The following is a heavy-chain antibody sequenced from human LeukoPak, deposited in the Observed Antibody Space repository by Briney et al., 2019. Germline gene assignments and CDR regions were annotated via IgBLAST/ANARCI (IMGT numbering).Heavy chain of an antibody. CDR3: AKAKITYSYDSCDY. Sequence: PGQTLRLACTASGFTFSNEGMSGVRQAPGKGLEWISGISGSGGSTYYADSVKGRFTISRDNSKNTLYLQMNSLRAEDTAVYYCAKAKITYSYDSCDYWGQGTLVTVSS. J-gene: IGHJ4*02. CDR1: GFTFSNEG. D-gene: IGHD3-22*01. V-gene: IGHV3-23*01. CDR2: ISGSGGST.